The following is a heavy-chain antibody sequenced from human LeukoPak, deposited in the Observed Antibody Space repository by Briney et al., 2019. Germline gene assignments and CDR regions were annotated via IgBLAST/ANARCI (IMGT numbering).Heavy chain of an antibody. CDR3: AKGGGWSALYYFDY. V-gene: IGHV3-33*06. CDR1: GFTFSSYG. D-gene: IGHD3-16*01. CDR2: IWYDGSNK. J-gene: IGHJ4*02. Sequence: GGSLRLSCAASGFTFSSYGMHWVRQAPGKGLEWVAVIWYDGSNKYYADSVKGRFTISRDNSKNTLYLQMNSLRAEDTAVYYCAKGGGWSALYYFDYWGQGTLVTVSS.